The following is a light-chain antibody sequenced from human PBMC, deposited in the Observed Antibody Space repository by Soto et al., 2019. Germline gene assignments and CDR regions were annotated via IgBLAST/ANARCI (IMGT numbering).Light chain of an antibody. Sequence: DIQMTQSPSTLSASVGDRVTITCRASQSIGRWLAWYQQKPGKAPTLLISQASTLQGGVPSRFSGSGSGTEFTLTINSLQPDDFATYYCLQYNSYSFGQGPKVEIK. V-gene: IGKV1-5*03. CDR1: QSIGRW. J-gene: IGKJ2*01. CDR3: LQYNSYS. CDR2: QAS.